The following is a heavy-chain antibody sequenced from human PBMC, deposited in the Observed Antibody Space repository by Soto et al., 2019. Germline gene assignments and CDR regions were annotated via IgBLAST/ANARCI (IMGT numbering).Heavy chain of an antibody. CDR3: AKAAGYSSGWPYYYYYYGMDV. J-gene: IGHJ6*02. CDR2: ISWDGGST. CDR1: GFTFDDYT. D-gene: IGHD6-19*01. Sequence: GGSLRLSCAASGFTFDDYTMRWVRQAPGKGLEWVSLISWDGGSTYYADSVKGRFTISRDNSKNSLYLQMNSLRTEDTALYYCAKAAGYSSGWPYYYYYYGMDVWGQGTTVTVSS. V-gene: IGHV3-43*01.